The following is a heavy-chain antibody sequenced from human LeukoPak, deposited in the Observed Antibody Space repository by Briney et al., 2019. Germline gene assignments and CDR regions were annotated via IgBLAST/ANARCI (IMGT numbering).Heavy chain of an antibody. D-gene: IGHD3-10*01. V-gene: IGHV1-2*02. CDR2: INPNSGGT. CDR3: ARCPPGLVLRGVNDAFDI. Sequence: ASVKVSCKASGYMFTGYYMHWVRQAPGQGLEWMGWINPNSGGTNYAQKFQGRVTMTRDTSISTAYMELWRLRSDDTAVYYCARCPPGLVLRGVNDAFDIWGQGTMVTVSS. J-gene: IGHJ3*02. CDR1: GYMFTGYY.